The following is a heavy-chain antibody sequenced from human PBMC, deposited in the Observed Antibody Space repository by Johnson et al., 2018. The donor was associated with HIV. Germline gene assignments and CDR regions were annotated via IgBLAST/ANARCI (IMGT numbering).Heavy chain of an antibody. V-gene: IGHV3-30*19. J-gene: IGHJ3*02. CDR1: GFTFSSYG. CDR3: ARDGLAARVVGAFDI. CDR2: ISYDGSNK. D-gene: IGHD6-13*01. Sequence: VLLLESGGGVVQPGGSLRLSCAASGFTFSSYGMHWVRQAPGKGLEWVAVISYDGSNKYYADSVKGRFTISRDNSKNTLYLQMNILRAEDTAEYYCARDGLAARVVGAFDIWGQGTMVTVSS.